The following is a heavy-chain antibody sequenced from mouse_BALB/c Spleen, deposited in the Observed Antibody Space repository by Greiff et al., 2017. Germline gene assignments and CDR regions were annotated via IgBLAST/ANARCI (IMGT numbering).Heavy chain of an antibody. V-gene: IGHV5-6*02. CDR2: ISSGGSYT. J-gene: IGHJ2*01. CDR3: ARQRYGNHAFDY. D-gene: IGHD2-10*02. CDR1: GFTFSSYG. Sequence: DVMLVESGGDLVKPGGSLKLSCAASGFTFSSYGMSWVRQTPDKRLEWVATISSGGSYTYYPDSVKGRFTISRDNAKNTLYLQMSSLKSEDTAMYYCARQRYGNHAFDYWGQGTTLTVSS.